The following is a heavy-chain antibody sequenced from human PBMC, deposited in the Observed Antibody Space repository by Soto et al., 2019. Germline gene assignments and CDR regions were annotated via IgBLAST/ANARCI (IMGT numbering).Heavy chain of an antibody. Sequence: EVQLVESGGGLVQPGGSLRLSCAASGFTFSSYEMNWVRQAPGQGLEWVSYISSSGSTIYYADSVKGRFTISRDNAKNSLYLQMNSLRAADTAGYDCARVGMATTSFWSQGPLVTVSS. CDR3: ARVGMATTSF. D-gene: IGHD1-1*01. V-gene: IGHV3-48*03. J-gene: IGHJ4*02. CDR2: ISSSGSTI. CDR1: GFTFSSYE.